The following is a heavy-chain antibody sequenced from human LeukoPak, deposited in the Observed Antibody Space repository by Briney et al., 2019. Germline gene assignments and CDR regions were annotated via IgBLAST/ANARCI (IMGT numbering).Heavy chain of an antibody. J-gene: IGHJ6*04. CDR3: ARPLIRNYYYVRDV. Sequence: GSSVKVSRKASGGTFSSYTISWVRQAPGQGLEWMGRIIPILGIANYAQKFQGRVTITADKSTSTAYMELSSLRSEDTAVYYCARPLIRNYYYVRDVWGKGTTVTVS. CDR1: GGTFSSYT. CDR2: IIPILGIA. D-gene: IGHD3-10*01. V-gene: IGHV1-69*02.